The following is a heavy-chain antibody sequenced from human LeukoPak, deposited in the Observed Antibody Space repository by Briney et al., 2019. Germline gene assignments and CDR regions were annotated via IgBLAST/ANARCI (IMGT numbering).Heavy chain of an antibody. V-gene: IGHV4-34*01. Sequence: PSETLSLTCAVYGGSFSGYYWSWTRQPPGKGLEWIGEINHSGSTNYNPSLKSRVTISVDTSKNQFSLKLSSVTAADTAVYYCARCLQIKKIYGSGNIYWFDPWGQGTLVTVSS. D-gene: IGHD3-10*01. CDR2: INHSGST. CDR3: ARCLQIKKIYGSGNIYWFDP. J-gene: IGHJ5*02. CDR1: GGSFSGYY.